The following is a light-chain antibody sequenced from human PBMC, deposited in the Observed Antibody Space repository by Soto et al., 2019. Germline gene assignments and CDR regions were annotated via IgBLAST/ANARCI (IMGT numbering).Light chain of an antibody. CDR2: TND. CDR1: SSNIGSNT. CDR3: SSWDDNHDAEV. J-gene: IGLJ1*01. V-gene: IGLV1-44*01. Sequence: QSVLTQPPSASGTPGQRVTISCSGSSSNIGSNTVNWYQQLPGTAPKLLIYTNDQRPSGVPDRFSGSKSGTSASLAISGLQFEDEADYHCSSWDDNHDAEVFGAGTTLTVL.